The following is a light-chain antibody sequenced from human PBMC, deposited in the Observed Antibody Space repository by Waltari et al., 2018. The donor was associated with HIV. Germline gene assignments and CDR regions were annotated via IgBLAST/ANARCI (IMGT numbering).Light chain of an antibody. Sequence: DIQMTQSPSSLSASVGDRVTITCRASQSVSTFLNWYQQKPGKAPNLLIYAASSLQSGVPSRFSGIGSGTDFTLTISSLHPEDFATYYCQQSYNNPRSFGQGTKVEI. CDR2: AAS. CDR1: QSVSTF. J-gene: IGKJ1*01. CDR3: QQSYNNPRS. V-gene: IGKV1-39*01.